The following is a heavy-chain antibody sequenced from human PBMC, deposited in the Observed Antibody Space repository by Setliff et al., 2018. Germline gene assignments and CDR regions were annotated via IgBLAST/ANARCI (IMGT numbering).Heavy chain of an antibody. CDR2: IHYSGST. J-gene: IGHJ4*02. CDR1: GGSISSYY. V-gene: IGHV4-59*08. CDR3: ARHREGLGVTRGDFDY. D-gene: IGHD3-10*01. Sequence: SETLSLTCTVSGGSISSYYWSWIRQPPGKGLGWIGSIHYSGSTNYNPSLKSRLTISVDTSKNQFSLRLSSVTAADTAVYYCARHREGLGVTRGDFDYWGQGTLVTVSS.